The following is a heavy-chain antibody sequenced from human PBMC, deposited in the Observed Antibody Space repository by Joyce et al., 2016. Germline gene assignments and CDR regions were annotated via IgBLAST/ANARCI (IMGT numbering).Heavy chain of an antibody. D-gene: IGHD2-15*01. V-gene: IGHV4-34*02. J-gene: IGHJ3*02. Sequence: QVQLQQWGAGLLKPSETLSLTCAVYGGSFSGYYWSWIRQPPGKGLEWIGEINHSRRTNYNPSLKSRVTISLDKSKNQFSLKLRSVTAADTAVYYCARVLGFCSGGNCYPIWGQGTMVTVSS. CDR1: GGSFSGYY. CDR2: INHSRRT. CDR3: ARVLGFCSGGNCYPI.